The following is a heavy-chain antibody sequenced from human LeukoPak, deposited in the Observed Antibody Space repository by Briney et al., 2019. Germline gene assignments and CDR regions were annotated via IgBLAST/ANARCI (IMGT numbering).Heavy chain of an antibody. D-gene: IGHD3-9*01. CDR2: IYYSGST. CDR1: GGSISSYY. CDR3: ARNFVAIGGYYFDY. V-gene: IGHV4-59*08. Sequence: KPSETLSLTCTVSGGSISSYYWSWIRQPPGKGLEWIGYIYYSGSTNYNPSLKSRVTISVDTSKNQFSLKLSSVTAADTAVYYCARNFVAIGGYYFDYWGQGTLVTVSS. J-gene: IGHJ4*02.